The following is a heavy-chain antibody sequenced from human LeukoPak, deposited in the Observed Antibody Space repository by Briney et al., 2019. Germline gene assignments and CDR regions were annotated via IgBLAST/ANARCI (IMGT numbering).Heavy chain of an antibody. V-gene: IGHV3-30*04. Sequence: GGSLRLSCAASGFTFSSYAMHWVRQAPGKGLEWVAVISYDGSNKYYADSVKGRFTISRDNSKNTLYLQMSSLRAEDTAVYYCARAMVRGVRVRPTLDYWGQGTLVTVSS. CDR2: ISYDGSNK. CDR1: GFTFSSYA. CDR3: ARAMVRGVRVRPTLDY. D-gene: IGHD3-10*01. J-gene: IGHJ4*02.